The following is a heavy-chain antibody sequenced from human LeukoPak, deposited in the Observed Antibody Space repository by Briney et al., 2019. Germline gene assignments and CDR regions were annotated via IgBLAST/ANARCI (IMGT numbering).Heavy chain of an antibody. CDR3: AKEAGIAAAGTGFDY. V-gene: IGHV3-9*01. D-gene: IGHD6-13*01. CDR1: GFTFDDYA. CDR2: ISWNSGSI. Sequence: GGSLRLSCAASGFTFDDYAMHWVRQAPGRGPEWVSGISWNSGSIGYADSVKGRFTISRDNAKNSLYLQMNSLRAEDTALYYCAKEAGIAAAGTGFDYWGQGTLVTVSS. J-gene: IGHJ4*02.